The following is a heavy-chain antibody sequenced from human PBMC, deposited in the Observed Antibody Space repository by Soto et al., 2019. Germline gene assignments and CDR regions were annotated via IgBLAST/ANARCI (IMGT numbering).Heavy chain of an antibody. J-gene: IGHJ2*01. Sequence: EVQLLESGGGLVQPGGSLRLSCAASGFSFSNKSMTWVRQAAGKGLEWVSAITAAGDRTYYADSVKGRFTISRDNSKNTLYLQMNSLGVEDTAVYYCAKDLRGPQAGTWYCDLWGRGTLVTVSS. CDR1: GFSFSNKS. CDR2: ITAAGDRT. D-gene: IGHD6-13*01. V-gene: IGHV3-23*01. CDR3: AKDLRGPQAGTWYCDL.